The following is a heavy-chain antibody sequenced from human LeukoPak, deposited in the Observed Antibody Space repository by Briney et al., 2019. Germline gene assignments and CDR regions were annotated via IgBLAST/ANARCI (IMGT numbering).Heavy chain of an antibody. CDR2: IYTSGST. J-gene: IGHJ3*02. Sequence: PSEILSLTCTVSGGSISSSSYYWGWIRQPAGKGLEWIGRIYTSGSTNYNPSLKSRVTMSVDTSKNQFSLKLSSVTAADTAVYYCARDLPVEMATIDAFDIWGQGTMVTVSS. CDR3: ARDLPVEMATIDAFDI. D-gene: IGHD5-24*01. V-gene: IGHV4-61*02. CDR1: GGSISSSSYY.